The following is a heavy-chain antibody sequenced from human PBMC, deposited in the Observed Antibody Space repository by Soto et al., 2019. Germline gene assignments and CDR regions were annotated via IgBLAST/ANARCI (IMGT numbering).Heavy chain of an antibody. V-gene: IGHV1-58*01. CDR3: AAVGAMVAYYYGMDV. CDR2: IVVGSGNT. J-gene: IGHJ6*02. Sequence: ASVKVSCKASGFTFTSSAVQWVRQARGQRLEWIGWIVVGSGNTNYAQKFQERVTITRDMSTSTAYMELSSLRSEDTAVYYCAAVGAMVAYYYGMDVWGQGTTVTVSS. D-gene: IGHD5-18*01. CDR1: GFTFTSSA.